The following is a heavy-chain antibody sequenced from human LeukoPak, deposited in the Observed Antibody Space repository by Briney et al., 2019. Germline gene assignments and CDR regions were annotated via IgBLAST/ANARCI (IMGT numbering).Heavy chain of an antibody. J-gene: IGHJ4*02. CDR3: VRDVGYYGGNHDY. D-gene: IGHD4-23*01. V-gene: IGHV3-7*01. CDR1: GFNFSDYF. Sequence: GGSLRLSCAASGFNFSDYFLTWVRQAPGKGLEWEANINQDGNEKNYVDSLEGRFTISRDNAKRSLYLQMNSLRVDDTAMYYCVRDVGYYGGNHDYWGQGTLVIVSS. CDR2: INQDGNEK.